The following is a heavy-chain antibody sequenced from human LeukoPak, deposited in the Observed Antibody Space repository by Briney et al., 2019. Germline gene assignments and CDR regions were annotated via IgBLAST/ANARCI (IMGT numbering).Heavy chain of an antibody. CDR1: GFTFGDYA. J-gene: IGHJ6*03. CDR3: TRVFPRGLYYYYYIDV. Sequence: GESLRLSSTASGFTFGDYAMSWVRQARGKGLEWVGFIRCKAYGGTTEYAASVKGRFTISRDDSKSIAYLQMNSLKTEDTAVYYCTRVFPRGLYYYYYIDVWVKGTTVTASS. V-gene: IGHV3-49*04. CDR2: IRCKAYGGTT.